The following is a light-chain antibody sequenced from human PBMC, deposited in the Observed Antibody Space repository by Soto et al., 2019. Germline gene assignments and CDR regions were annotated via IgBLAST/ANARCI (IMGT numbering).Light chain of an antibody. CDR3: QQYGFSPRNT. CDR2: AVS. J-gene: IGKJ4*01. Sequence: EIVLTQSPGTLSLSPGERATLSCRASESISSSYLAWYQQTPGQAPRVIIYAVSNRAPGIPDRFSCSGSGTDFTLTISRLEPEDSGVYYCQQYGFSPRNTFGGGTRVEI. CDR1: ESISSSY. V-gene: IGKV3-20*01.